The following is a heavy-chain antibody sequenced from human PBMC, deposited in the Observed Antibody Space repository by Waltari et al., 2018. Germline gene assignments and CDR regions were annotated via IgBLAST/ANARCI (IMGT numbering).Heavy chain of an antibody. CDR3: ARGHRGSRPL. CDR2: IYSGGSA. J-gene: IGHJ4*02. Sequence: EVRLVESGGDLVQPGGSLRLSCAASGFPVSSDSMNWLRKAPGKGLEWVSGIYSGGSANDTDSVKGRFIVSRDNSRNTLYLQMNGLRADDTAIYYCARGHRGSRPLWGQGTLVTVSS. CDR1: GFPVSSDS. V-gene: IGHV3-53*01. D-gene: IGHD3-10*01.